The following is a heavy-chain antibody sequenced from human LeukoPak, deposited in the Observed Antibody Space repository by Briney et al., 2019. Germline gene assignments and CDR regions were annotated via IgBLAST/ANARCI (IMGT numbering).Heavy chain of an antibody. CDR1: GGSLRDYF. J-gene: IGHJ3*02. D-gene: IGHD3-22*01. V-gene: IGHV4-34*01. CDR3: AKSNGYGLIDI. CDR2: INHSGTT. Sequence: SETLSLTCAVYGGSLRDYFWSWIRQSPGRGLEWIGEINHSGTTNYNSSLKSRVTIIVDTTNSQFSLKLNSVTAADTAVYYCAKSNGYGLIDIWGQGTMVTVSS.